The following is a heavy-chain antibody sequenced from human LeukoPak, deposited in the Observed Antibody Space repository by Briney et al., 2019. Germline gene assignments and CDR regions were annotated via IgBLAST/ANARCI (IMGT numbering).Heavy chain of an antibody. V-gene: IGHV3-66*01. J-gene: IGHJ4*02. CDR1: GFTVSSNY. Sequence: GGSLRLSCAASGFTVSSNYMSWVRQAPGKGLEWVSVIYSGGSTYYADSVKGRFTISRDNSKNTLYLQMNSLRAEDAAVYYCARENSGSYFDYWGQGTLVTVSS. CDR2: IYSGGST. D-gene: IGHD1-26*01. CDR3: ARENSGSYFDY.